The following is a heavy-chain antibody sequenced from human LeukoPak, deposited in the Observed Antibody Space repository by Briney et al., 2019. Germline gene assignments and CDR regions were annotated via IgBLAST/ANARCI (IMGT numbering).Heavy chain of an antibody. J-gene: IGHJ4*03. CDR1: GGTFSSYA. Sequence: SVKVSCKASGGTFSSYAISWVRQAPGQGLEWMGRIIPILGIANYAQKFQGRVTITADKSTSTAYMELSSLRSDDTAVYYCARDGDYLYGSGSLYYLTFYYLGQGNPVTVSS. V-gene: IGHV1-69*04. D-gene: IGHD3-10*01. CDR2: IIPILGIA. CDR3: ARDGDYLYGSGSLYYLTFYY.